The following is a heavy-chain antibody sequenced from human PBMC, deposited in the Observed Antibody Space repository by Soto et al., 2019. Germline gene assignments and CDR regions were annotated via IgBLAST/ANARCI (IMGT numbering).Heavy chain of an antibody. J-gene: IGHJ3*02. CDR1: GFTFSSYE. D-gene: IGHD1-26*01. Sequence: EVQLVESGGDLVQPGGSLRLSCAASGFTFSSYEMTWVRQAPGKGLEWVSSIGRSGSPIYYTDSVKGRFTISRDNAKNSLYLQMDSLRAGDTALYFCARDVSGDYYVSGINDDAFDIWGQGTMVTVSS. CDR2: IGRSGSPI. V-gene: IGHV3-48*03. CDR3: ARDVSGDYYVSGINDDAFDI.